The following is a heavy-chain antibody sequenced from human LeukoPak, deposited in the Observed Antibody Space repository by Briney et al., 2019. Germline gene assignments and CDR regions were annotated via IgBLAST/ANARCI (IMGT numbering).Heavy chain of an antibody. CDR2: ITSGYTT. J-gene: IGHJ4*02. D-gene: IGHD3-10*01. CDR1: GFTFSNYA. V-gene: IGHV3-23*01. CDR3: AKSYDYGSDSSYMSFDC. Sequence: GRSLRLSCAATGFTFSNYAIHWGRQAPGKGLEWVSAITSGYTTHYADSVKGRFTITRDNSKNTLYLQMNSLRAEDTARYYCAKSYDYGSDSSYMSFDCWGQGALATVSS.